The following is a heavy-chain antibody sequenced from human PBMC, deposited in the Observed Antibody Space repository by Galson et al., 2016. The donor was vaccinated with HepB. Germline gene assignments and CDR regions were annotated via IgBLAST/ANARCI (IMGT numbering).Heavy chain of an antibody. CDR2: ISYHGIHK. J-gene: IGHJ4*02. CDR3: ARESCGGDCYLAADY. D-gene: IGHD2-21*02. V-gene: IGHV3-30*19. CDR1: GFTFSSYN. Sequence: SLRLSCAASGFTFSSYNTNWVRQAPGKGLEWVAVISYHGIHKGYADSVKGRFTISKGNSQNTLYLQMNSLRPEDSGVYYCARESCGGDCYLAADYWGQGTLVTVSS.